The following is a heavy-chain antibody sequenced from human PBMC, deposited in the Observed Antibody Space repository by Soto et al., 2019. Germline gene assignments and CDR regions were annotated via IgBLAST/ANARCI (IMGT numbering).Heavy chain of an antibody. CDR2: IYNSGV. CDR1: GGSTSSSTYS. D-gene: IGHD2-15*01. V-gene: IGHV4-39*01. Sequence: SETLSLTSTVSGGSTSSSTYSWGWIRQPPGKGLEWIGSIYNSGVDYNPSLKSRVTISVDTSKTQFSLRLTSVTAADTALYYCARHPTGFPNWIDPWGQGIMVTVSS. J-gene: IGHJ5*02. CDR3: ARHPTGFPNWIDP.